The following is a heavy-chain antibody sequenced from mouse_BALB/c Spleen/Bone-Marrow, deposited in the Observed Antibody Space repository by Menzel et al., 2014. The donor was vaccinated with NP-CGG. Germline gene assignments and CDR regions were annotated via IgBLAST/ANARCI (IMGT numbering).Heavy chain of an antibody. CDR1: GYTFTSYY. CDR2: INPSNGGT. Sequence: QVQLQQSGAELVKPGASVKLSCKASGYTFTSYYMYWVKQRPGQGLEWIGGINPSNGGTNFNEKFKSKATLTVDRSSGTAYMQLSSLTSEDSAVYYCTRSEPFAYWGQGTLVTVSA. V-gene: IGHV1S81*02. J-gene: IGHJ3*01. CDR3: TRSEPFAY.